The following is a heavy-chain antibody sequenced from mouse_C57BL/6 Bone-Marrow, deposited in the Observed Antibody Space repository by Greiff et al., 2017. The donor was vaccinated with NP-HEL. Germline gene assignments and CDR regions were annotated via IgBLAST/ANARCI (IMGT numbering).Heavy chain of an antibody. D-gene: IGHD1-1*01. Sequence: EVKVVESGGGLVQPKGSLKLSCAASGFSFNTYAMNWVRQAPGKGLEWVARIRSKSNNYATYYADSVKDRFTISRDDSESMLYLQMNNLKTEDTAMYYCVMGLYYGSSYGYFDVWGTGTTVTVSS. CDR3: VMGLYYGSSYGYFDV. J-gene: IGHJ1*03. CDR2: IRSKSNNYAT. CDR1: GFSFNTYA. V-gene: IGHV10-1*01.